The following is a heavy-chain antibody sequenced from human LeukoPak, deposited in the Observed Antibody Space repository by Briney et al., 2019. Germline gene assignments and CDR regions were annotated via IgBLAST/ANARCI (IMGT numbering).Heavy chain of an antibody. CDR3: AKSVGATTGGFDY. CDR1: GFTFDDYA. J-gene: IGHJ4*02. Sequence: GGSLRLSCAVSGFTFDDYAMHWVRQAPGKGLEWVSGITWNSYSMGYADSVKGRFTITRDNAKNSLFLQVNSLRADDVALYYCAKSVGATTGGFDYWGQGTLVTVSS. CDR2: ITWNSYSM. V-gene: IGHV3-9*03. D-gene: IGHD1-26*01.